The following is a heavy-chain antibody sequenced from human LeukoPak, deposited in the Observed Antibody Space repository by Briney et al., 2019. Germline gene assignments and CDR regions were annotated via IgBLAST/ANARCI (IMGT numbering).Heavy chain of an antibody. D-gene: IGHD2-2*01. J-gene: IGHJ3*02. CDR3: WRATYCSSTSCYGDAFDI. V-gene: IGHV1-18*01. CDR1: GYTFTSYG. CDR2: ISAYNGNT. Sequence: GASVKVSCKASGYTFTSYGISWVRQAPGQGLEWVGWISAYNGNTNYAQKLQGRVTMISDASSSTAFMELRSLISDDTAVYYSWRATYCSSTSCYGDAFDIWGQGRMVTVSS.